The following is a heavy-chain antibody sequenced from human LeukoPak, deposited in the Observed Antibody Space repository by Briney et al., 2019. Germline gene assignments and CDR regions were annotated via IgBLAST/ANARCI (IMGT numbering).Heavy chain of an antibody. V-gene: IGHV3-23*01. CDR3: AKIGVGATLRPHAFDV. CDR1: GFDFARYA. J-gene: IGHJ3*01. CDR2: ISGTSGVT. Sequence: TGGSLRLSCAASGFDFARYAMTWVRQAPGKGLEWVSTISGTSGVTYYTDSVKGRFTISRDHSKQTSFLQMSSLRVDDTALYYCAKIGVGATLRPHAFDVWGQGTMVIVSS. D-gene: IGHD1-26*01.